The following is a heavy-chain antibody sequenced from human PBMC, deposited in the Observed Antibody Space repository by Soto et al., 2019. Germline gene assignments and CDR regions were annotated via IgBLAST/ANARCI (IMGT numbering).Heavy chain of an antibody. CDR3: ARGQVVAAQH. D-gene: IGHD2-15*01. J-gene: IGHJ4*02. CDR1: GGSVSSGSYY. V-gene: IGHV4-61*01. CDR2: IYYSGST. Sequence: PSETLSLTCTVSGGSVSSGSYYWSWIRQPPGKGLEWIGYIYYSGSTNNNPSLKSRVTISVDTSKNQFSLKLSSVTAADTAVYYCARGQVVAAQHWGQGTLVTVSS.